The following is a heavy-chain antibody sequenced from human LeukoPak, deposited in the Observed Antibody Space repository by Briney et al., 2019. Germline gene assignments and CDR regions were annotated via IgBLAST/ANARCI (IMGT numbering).Heavy chain of an antibody. Sequence: GGSLRLSCAASGFTFSNAWMSWVRQAPGKGLEWVGRIKSKTDGGTIDYAAPVKGRFTISRDDSKNTLYLQMNSLKTEDTAVYYCTSTGVWSGYLDIWGQGTMVTVSS. J-gene: IGHJ3*02. CDR1: GFTFSNAW. CDR2: IKSKTDGGTI. CDR3: TSTGVWSGYLDI. D-gene: IGHD3-3*01. V-gene: IGHV3-15*01.